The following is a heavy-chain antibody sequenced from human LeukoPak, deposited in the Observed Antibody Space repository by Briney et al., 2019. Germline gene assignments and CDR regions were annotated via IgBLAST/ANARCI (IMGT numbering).Heavy chain of an antibody. J-gene: IGHJ4*02. Sequence: PGGSLRLSCAASGFNFNSYTMNWVRQAPGKGLEWVSMISSSSTTIYYANSVKGRFTISRDNAKNLLYLQMNSLRADDTAVYYCARDSNWNDGNSGPFDYWGQGTLVTVSS. D-gene: IGHD1-1*01. V-gene: IGHV3-48*04. CDR2: ISSSSTTI. CDR1: GFNFNSYT. CDR3: ARDSNWNDGNSGPFDY.